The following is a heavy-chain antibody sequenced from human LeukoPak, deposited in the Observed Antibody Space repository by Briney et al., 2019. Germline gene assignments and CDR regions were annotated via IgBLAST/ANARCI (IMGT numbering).Heavy chain of an antibody. CDR1: GGSISSSGYY. CDR3: ARALIVRPKGKTFDI. J-gene: IGHJ3*02. Sequence: SETLSLTCTVSGGSISSSGYYWGWVRQPPGKGLEWIGSVDSGGGSHYNPSLKSRVTTSRDTSKNQFSLKLSSVTAADTAMYYCARALIVRPKGKTFDIWGQGTMVTVSS. CDR2: VDSGGGS. V-gene: IGHV4-39*07. D-gene: IGHD3-22*01.